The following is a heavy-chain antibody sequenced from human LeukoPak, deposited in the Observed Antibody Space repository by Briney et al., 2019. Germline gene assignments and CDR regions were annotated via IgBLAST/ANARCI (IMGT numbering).Heavy chain of an antibody. J-gene: IGHJ4*02. CDR3: ARDLGYCSSTSCYDLDY. CDR2: SNAYNGNT. CDR1: GYNFISYA. Sequence: ASVKVSCKASGYNFISYAISWVRQAPGQGLEWMGWSNAYNGNTKFAQKFQGRVAMTTDTSTSTAYMELRSLRSDDTAVYYCARDLGYCSSTSCYDLDYWGQGTLVTVSS. D-gene: IGHD2-2*01. V-gene: IGHV1-18*01.